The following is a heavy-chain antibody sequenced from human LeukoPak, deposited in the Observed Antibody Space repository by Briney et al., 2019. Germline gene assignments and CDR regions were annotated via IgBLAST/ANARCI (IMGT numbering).Heavy chain of an antibody. D-gene: IGHD3-3*01. CDR1: GGTFSSDA. CDR2: IIPIFGTA. J-gene: IGHJ6*03. Sequence: SVKVSCKASGGTFSSDAISWVRQAPGQGLEWMGGIIPIFGTANYAQKCQGRVTITTDESTSTAYMELSSLRAVDTAVYYCARGNTDFWSGYSSGSYYMDVWGKGTTVTVSS. CDR3: ARGNTDFWSGYSSGSYYMDV. V-gene: IGHV1-69*05.